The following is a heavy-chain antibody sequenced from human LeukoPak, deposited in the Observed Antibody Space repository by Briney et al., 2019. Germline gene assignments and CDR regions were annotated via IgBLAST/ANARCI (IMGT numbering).Heavy chain of an antibody. CDR3: ARGVGRYNWNDVGY. V-gene: IGHV4-38-2*02. CDR2: IYHSGST. Sequence: PSETLSLTCTVSGYSISSGYYWGWIRQPPGKGLEWIGSIYHSGSTYYNPSLKSRVTISVDTSKNQVSLKLSSVTAADTAVYYCARGVGRYNWNDVGYWGQGTLVTVSS. D-gene: IGHD1-20*01. CDR1: GYSISSGYY. J-gene: IGHJ4*02.